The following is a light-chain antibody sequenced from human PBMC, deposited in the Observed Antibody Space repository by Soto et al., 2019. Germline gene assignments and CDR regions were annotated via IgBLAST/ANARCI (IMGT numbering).Light chain of an antibody. Sequence: EIVLTQSPATLCLSPGERATLSCRASQSVSSYLAWYQQKPGQAPRLLIYDASNRATGIPARFSGSGSGTDFTLTSSSLEPEDFAVYYCQQRSNWPPSFGGGTKVEIK. J-gene: IGKJ4*01. CDR1: QSVSSY. CDR3: QQRSNWPPS. CDR2: DAS. V-gene: IGKV3-11*01.